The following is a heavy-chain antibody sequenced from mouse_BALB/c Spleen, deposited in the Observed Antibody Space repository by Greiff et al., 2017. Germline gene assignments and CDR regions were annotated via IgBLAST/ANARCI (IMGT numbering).Heavy chain of an antibody. J-gene: IGHJ4*01. CDR3: ASLTGNDAMDY. CDR1: GFTFSSYG. V-gene: IGHV5-6*01. D-gene: IGHD4-1*01. Sequence: EVMLVESGGDLVKPGGSLKLSCAASGFTFSSYGMSWVRQTPDKRLEWVATISSGGSYTYYPDSVKGRFTISRDNAKNTLYLQMSSLKSEDTAMYYCASLTGNDAMDYWGQGTSVTVSS. CDR2: ISSGGSYT.